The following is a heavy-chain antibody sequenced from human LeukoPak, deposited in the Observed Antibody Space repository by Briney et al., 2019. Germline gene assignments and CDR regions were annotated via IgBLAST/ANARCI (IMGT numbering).Heavy chain of an antibody. CDR1: GYTFTSYG. CDR3: ARSGLAAAPGAYYYGMDV. CDR2: ISAYNGNT. Sequence: GASVKVSCKASGYTFTSYGISWVRQAPGQGLEWMGRISAYNGNTNYAQKLQGRVTMTTDTSTSTAYMELRSLRSDDTAVYYCARSGLAAAPGAYYYGMDVWGQGTTVTVSS. D-gene: IGHD6-13*01. J-gene: IGHJ6*02. V-gene: IGHV1-18*01.